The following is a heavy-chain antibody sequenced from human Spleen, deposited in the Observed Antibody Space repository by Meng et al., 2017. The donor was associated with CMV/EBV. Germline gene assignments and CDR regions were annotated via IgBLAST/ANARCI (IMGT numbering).Heavy chain of an antibody. J-gene: IGHJ6*02. CDR3: ARDGSPHGMDV. V-gene: IGHV1-2*02. Sequence: ASVKVSCKASGYTFINYGVTWVRQAPGQGLEWMGWINPNSGGTNYAQKFQGRVTMTRDTPISTAYMELSRLTSDDTAVYYCARDGSPHGMDVWGQGTTVTVSS. D-gene: IGHD5-12*01. CDR2: INPNSGGT. CDR1: GYTFINYG.